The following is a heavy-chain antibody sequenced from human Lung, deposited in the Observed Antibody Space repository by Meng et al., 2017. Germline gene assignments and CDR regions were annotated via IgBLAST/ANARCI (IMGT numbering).Heavy chain of an antibody. CDR1: GFTFSSYW. V-gene: IGHV3-7*04. CDR2: IKQDGSGK. D-gene: IGHD1-26*01. CDR3: ARGIVGAITYCFDY. Sequence: GESLKISCAASGFTFSSYWMSWVRQAPGKGLEWGANIKQDGSGKYYVDSVKGRFTISRDNAKNSLYLQMNSLRAEDTAVYYCARGIVGAITYCFDYWGQGTLVTVSS. J-gene: IGHJ4*02.